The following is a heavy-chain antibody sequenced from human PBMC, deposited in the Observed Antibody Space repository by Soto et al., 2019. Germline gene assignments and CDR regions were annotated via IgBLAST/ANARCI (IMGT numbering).Heavy chain of an antibody. CDR2: IKQDGSEK. D-gene: IGHD6-13*01. CDR1: GFTFSSYW. J-gene: IGHJ6*03. V-gene: IGHV3-7*01. Sequence: PGESLRLSCAASGFTFSSYWMSWVRQAPGKRLEWVANIKQDGSEKYYVDSVKGRFTISRDNAKNSLYLQMNSLRAEDTAVYYCARLQDVIAAAGTARDYYYYYYMDVWGKGTTVTVSS. CDR3: ARLQDVIAAAGTARDYYYYYYMDV.